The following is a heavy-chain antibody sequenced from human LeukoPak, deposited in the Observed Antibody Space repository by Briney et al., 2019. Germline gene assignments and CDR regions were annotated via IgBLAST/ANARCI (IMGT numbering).Heavy chain of an antibody. J-gene: IGHJ4*02. D-gene: IGHD3-10*01. Sequence: GGSLRLSCAASGFTFSSYAVSWVRQAPGKGLEWVSAISGSGGSTYYADTVKGRFTISRDNSKNTLYLQMNSLRAEDTAVYYCAKGKTIEGIFAYWGQGTLVTVSS. V-gene: IGHV3-23*01. CDR1: GFTFSSYA. CDR3: AKGKTIEGIFAY. CDR2: ISGSGGST.